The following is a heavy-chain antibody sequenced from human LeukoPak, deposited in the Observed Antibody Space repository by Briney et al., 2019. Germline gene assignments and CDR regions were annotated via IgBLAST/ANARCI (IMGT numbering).Heavy chain of an antibody. V-gene: IGHV3-23*01. D-gene: IGHD3-10*01. CDR1: GFTFSSYS. Sequence: PGGSLRLSCAASGFTFSSYSMNWVRQAPGKGLEWVSAISGSGGSTYYADSVKGRFTISRDNSKNTLYLQMNSLRAEDTAVYYCAKERSMVRGVRPFDYWGQGTLVTVSS. CDR3: AKERSMVRGVRPFDY. CDR2: ISGSGGST. J-gene: IGHJ4*02.